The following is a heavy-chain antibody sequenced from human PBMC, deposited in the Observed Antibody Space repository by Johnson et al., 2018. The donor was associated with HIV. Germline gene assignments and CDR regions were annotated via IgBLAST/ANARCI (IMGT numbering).Heavy chain of an antibody. J-gene: IGHJ3*02. CDR3: AREDTVTKGSAFDI. D-gene: IGHD4-17*01. CDR2: ISSDGSNI. V-gene: IGHV3-30*03. CDR1: GFIFSSYG. Sequence: QVQLVESGGGVVQPGRSLRLSCTTSGFIFSSYGMHWVRQSPGKGLEWVAFISSDGSNIYYADSVRGRFTISRDNSNNTLYLQMNSLRPEDMGAYYCAREDTVTKGSAFDIWGQGTMVTVSS.